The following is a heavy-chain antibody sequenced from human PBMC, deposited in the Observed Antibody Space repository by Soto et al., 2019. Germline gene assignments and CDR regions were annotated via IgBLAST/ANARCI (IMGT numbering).Heavy chain of an antibody. Sequence: QVQLVESGGGVVQPGRSLRLSCAASGFTFSSYGMHWVRQAPGKGLEWVAVISYDGSNKYYADSMKGRFTISRDNSKNTLYLQMNSLRAEDTAVYYCAKSSSRIAAAGTFFDYWGPGTLVTVSS. V-gene: IGHV3-30*18. J-gene: IGHJ4*02. D-gene: IGHD6-13*01. CDR1: GFTFSSYG. CDR3: AKSSSRIAAAGTFFDY. CDR2: ISYDGSNK.